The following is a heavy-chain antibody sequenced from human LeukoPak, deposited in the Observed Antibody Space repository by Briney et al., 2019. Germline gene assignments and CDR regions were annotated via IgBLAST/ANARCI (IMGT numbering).Heavy chain of an antibody. J-gene: IGHJ4*02. CDR1: GFPFSSCA. CDR3: AKGGEYNFGPDY. Sequence: GGSLRLSCAASGFPFSSCAMSWVRQAPGKGLEWVSAISGNGSSTYYADSVKGRFTISRDNSKNTLCLQLNSLRAEDTAVYFCAKGGEYNFGPDYWGQGTLVTV. CDR2: ISGNGSST. D-gene: IGHD5-18*01. V-gene: IGHV3-23*01.